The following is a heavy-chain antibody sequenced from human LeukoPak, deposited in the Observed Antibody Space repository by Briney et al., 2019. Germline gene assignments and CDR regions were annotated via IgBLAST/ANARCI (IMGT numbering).Heavy chain of an antibody. V-gene: IGHV3-23*01. CDR2: INDSGDYT. CDR1: GFTFSSHA. CDR3: AKDRYYYGSGSYGSFDD. J-gene: IGHJ4*02. Sequence: PGGSLRLSCAASGFTFSSHAMSWVRQALGKGLKWVSGINDSGDYTYYTDSVKGRFTISRDNSKNTVYLQMNSLRAEDTAVYYCAKDRYYYGSGSYGSFDDWGQGTLVTVSS. D-gene: IGHD3-10*01.